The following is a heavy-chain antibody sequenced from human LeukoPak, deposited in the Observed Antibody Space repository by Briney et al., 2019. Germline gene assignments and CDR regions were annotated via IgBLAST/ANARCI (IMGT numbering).Heavy chain of an antibody. J-gene: IGHJ4*02. CDR1: GGTLSSYV. V-gene: IGHV1-69*13. Sequence: SVKVSCKASGGTLSSYVINWVRQAPGQWLECMGGIIPLFGTPNYAQRFQGRLTITADESTNTVYMELSSLRFDDTAVYYCASLPETYSSGLYTVDYWGQGTLLTVSS. CDR3: ASLPETYSSGLYTVDY. D-gene: IGHD6-19*01. CDR2: IIPLFGTP.